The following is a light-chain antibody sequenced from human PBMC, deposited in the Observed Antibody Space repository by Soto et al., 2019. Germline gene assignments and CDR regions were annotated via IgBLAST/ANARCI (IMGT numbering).Light chain of an antibody. CDR3: QQHTSWPVLT. J-gene: IGKJ5*01. V-gene: IGKV3-11*01. CDR2: DAS. Sequence: EIVLTQSPATLSLSPGERATLSCRASQSISSSLAWYQQKAGQAPRLLIYDASNRATGIPARFSGSGFGTDLTLTISSLEREDVAVYGGQQHTSWPVLTFGQGTRL. CDR1: QSISSS.